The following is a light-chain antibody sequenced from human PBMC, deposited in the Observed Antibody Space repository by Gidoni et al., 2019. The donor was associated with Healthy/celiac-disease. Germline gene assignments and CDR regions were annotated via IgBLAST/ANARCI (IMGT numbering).Light chain of an antibody. CDR3: QQYYSTPRLT. CDR2: WAP. Sequence: DIVMTPSPDSLAVSLGERATINCKSSQRVLYSSHNKNYLAWYQQKPGQPPKLLIYWAPTRASGVPDRFSGSGSGTDFTLTISSLQAEDVAVYYCQQYYSTPRLTFGGGTKVEIK. V-gene: IGKV4-1*01. J-gene: IGKJ4*01. CDR1: QRVLYSSHNKNY.